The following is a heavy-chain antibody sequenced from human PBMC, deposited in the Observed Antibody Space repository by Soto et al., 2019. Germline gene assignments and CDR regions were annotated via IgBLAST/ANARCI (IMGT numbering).Heavy chain of an antibody. Sequence: VGSLRLSCAASGFTFSNYAMNWARQAPGKGLEWVSAISGSGGSTYYADSVKGRFTISRDNSKNTLYLQMNSLRAEDTAVYYCAKLVVVEDGAFDIWGQGTMVTVS. V-gene: IGHV3-23*01. D-gene: IGHD2-15*01. CDR3: AKLVVVEDGAFDI. J-gene: IGHJ3*02. CDR2: ISGSGGST. CDR1: GFTFSNYA.